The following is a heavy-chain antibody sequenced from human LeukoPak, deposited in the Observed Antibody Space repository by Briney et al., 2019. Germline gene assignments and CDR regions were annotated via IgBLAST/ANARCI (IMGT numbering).Heavy chain of an antibody. CDR3: AKDGVDIVVVTAITTGYYYMDV. J-gene: IGHJ6*03. CDR2: ITWNGGST. CDR1: GFTFDDYG. D-gene: IGHD2-21*02. V-gene: IGHV3-20*04. Sequence: PGGSLRLSCTASGFTFDDYGMSWVRQAPGKGLEWVSYITWNGGSTNYADSVKGRFTISRDNGKNSLHLQMNSLRAEDTAVYYCAKDGVDIVVVTAITTGYYYMDVWGKGTTVTVPS.